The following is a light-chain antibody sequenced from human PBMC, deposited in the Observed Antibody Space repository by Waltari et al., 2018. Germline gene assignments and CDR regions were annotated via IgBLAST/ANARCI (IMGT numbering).Light chain of an antibody. CDR1: QTFSSSY. J-gene: IGKJ4*01. V-gene: IGKV3-20*01. CDR3: QHYGTSPPLT. Sequence: EIVLTQSPGTLSLSPGARATLPCRASQTFSSSYSAWYQQKPGQAPRLLIYGESTRAAGCPVRFSVSGSGTDFTLTISRLEPEDFAVYYCQHYGTSPPLTFGGGTKVEIK. CDR2: GES.